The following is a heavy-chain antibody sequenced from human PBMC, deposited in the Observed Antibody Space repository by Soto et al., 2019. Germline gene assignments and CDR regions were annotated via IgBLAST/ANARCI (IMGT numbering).Heavy chain of an antibody. Sequence: QVQVVQSGAEVKKPGSSVKVSCKVSGGIFTNNAISWVRQAPGQGLEWLGGVIPLFDTAYYAQIFRGRLRISADGATTTAYMELSGLTSADTAVYFCARDDRTISGAVTLDYWGPGTLVTVSS. D-gene: IGHD3-3*02. CDR2: VIPLFDTA. CDR1: GGIFTNNA. J-gene: IGHJ4*02. CDR3: ARDDRTISGAVTLDY. V-gene: IGHV1-69*01.